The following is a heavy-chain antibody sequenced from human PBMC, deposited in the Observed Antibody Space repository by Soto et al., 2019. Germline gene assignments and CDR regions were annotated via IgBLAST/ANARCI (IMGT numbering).Heavy chain of an antibody. V-gene: IGHV2-5*01. J-gene: IGHJ4*02. D-gene: IGHD3-22*01. Sequence: QIPLKESGPTLVKVTQTVTLTCTFSGFSLSSTGVGVGWLRPPPGKALEGLALINWNDDKRSNPSLKSRLTITKDTSKNQVVLTMTNMDPVDTATYYCARSGHNSGFFYYDYWGQGTLVTVSS. CDR3: ARSGHNSGFFYYDY. CDR1: GFSLSSTGVG. CDR2: INWNDDK.